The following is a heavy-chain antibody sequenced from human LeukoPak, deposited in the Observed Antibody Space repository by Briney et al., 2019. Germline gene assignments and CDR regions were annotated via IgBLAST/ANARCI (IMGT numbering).Heavy chain of an antibody. CDR1: GGTFSSYA. CDR3: ARDKITMVRGVIIAETNLDY. V-gene: IGHV1-69*04. J-gene: IGHJ4*02. CDR2: IIPILGIA. D-gene: IGHD3-10*01. Sequence: GASVKVSCEASGGTFSSYAISWVRQAPGQGLEWMGRIIPILGIANYAQKFQGRVTITTDKSTSTAYMELSSLRSEDTAVYYCARDKITMVRGVIIAETNLDYWGQGTLVTVSS.